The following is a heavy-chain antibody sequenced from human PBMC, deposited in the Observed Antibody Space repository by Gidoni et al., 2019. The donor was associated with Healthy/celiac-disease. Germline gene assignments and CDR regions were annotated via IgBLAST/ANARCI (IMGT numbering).Heavy chain of an antibody. Sequence: QVQLQQWGAGLLKPSETLSLTCAVYGGSFSGYYWSWIRQPPGKGLEWLGEINHSGSTNYNPSLKSRVTISVDTSKNQFSLKLSSVTAADTAVYYCARGQGQVSSLNYWGQGTLVTVSS. D-gene: IGHD6-13*01. CDR3: ARGQGQVSSLNY. CDR1: GGSFSGYY. CDR2: INHSGST. V-gene: IGHV4-34*01. J-gene: IGHJ4*02.